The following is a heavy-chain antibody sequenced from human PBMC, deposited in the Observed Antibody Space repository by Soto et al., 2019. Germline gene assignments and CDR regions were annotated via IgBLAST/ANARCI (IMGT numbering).Heavy chain of an antibody. CDR2: ISGSGGST. J-gene: IGHJ3*02. D-gene: IGHD1-20*01. Sequence: GGSLRLSCAASGFTFSSYAMSWVRQAPGKGLEWVSAISGSGGSTYYADSVKGRFTISRDNSKNTLYLQMNSLRAEDTAVYYCAKSSNPGYITGTTNAFDIWGQGTMVTVSS. CDR1: GFTFSSYA. CDR3: AKSSNPGYITGTTNAFDI. V-gene: IGHV3-23*01.